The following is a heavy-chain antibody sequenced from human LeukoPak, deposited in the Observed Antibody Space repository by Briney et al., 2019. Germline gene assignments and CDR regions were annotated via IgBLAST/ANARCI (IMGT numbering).Heavy chain of an antibody. CDR3: VKDYYDNNNYHGSAGYFDY. Sequence: GRSLRLSCAASGFTFSSYGMHWVRQAPGKGLEWVAVIWYDGSNKNYADSVKGRFTISRDNSKNTLYLQMNSLRAEDTAVYYCVKDYYDNNNYHGSAGYFDYWGQGTLVTVSS. V-gene: IGHV3-33*06. D-gene: IGHD3-22*01. CDR1: GFTFSSYG. J-gene: IGHJ4*02. CDR2: IWYDGSNK.